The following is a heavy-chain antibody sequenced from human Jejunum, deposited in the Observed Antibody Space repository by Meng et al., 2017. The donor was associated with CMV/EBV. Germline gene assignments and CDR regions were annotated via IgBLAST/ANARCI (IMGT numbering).Heavy chain of an antibody. CDR3: ARRPKYCISASC. J-gene: IGHJ4*02. V-gene: IGHV1-8*01. Sequence: CKTSGYTFTNYDINWVRQAPGQGLEWMGWVDPNSGNTAYAQKFQGRVTMTSNTSISTAYMELSSLRSEDTAVYYCARRPKYCISASCWGQGTLVTVSS. CDR1: GYTFTNYD. D-gene: IGHD2-2*01. CDR2: VDPNSGNT.